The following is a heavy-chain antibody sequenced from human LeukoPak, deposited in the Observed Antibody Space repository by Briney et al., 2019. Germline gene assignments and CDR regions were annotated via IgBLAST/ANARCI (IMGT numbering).Heavy chain of an antibody. CDR2: INPSGGST. Sequence: GASVKLSCKASGYTFTSYYIHWVRQSPRQRREWMGIINPSGGSTSYAQKFQGRVTMTRDTSTSTVYMELRSLRSDDTAVYYCARVASSSSDYWGQGTLVTVSS. CDR1: GYTFTSYY. CDR3: ARVASSSSDY. D-gene: IGHD6-13*01. J-gene: IGHJ4*02. V-gene: IGHV1-46*01.